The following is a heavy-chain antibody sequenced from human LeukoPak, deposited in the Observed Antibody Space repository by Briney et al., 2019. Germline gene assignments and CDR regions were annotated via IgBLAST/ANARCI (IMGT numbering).Heavy chain of an antibody. CDR1: GHTFTSYG. J-gene: IGHJ4*02. V-gene: IGHV1-18*01. CDR3: ARVPVYDFWSAYFGD. D-gene: IGHD3-3*01. CDR2: ISAYNGNT. Sequence: ASVKVSCKASGHTFTSYGISWVRQAPGQGLEWMGWISAYNGNTNYAQKLQGRVTMTTDTSTSTAYMELRSLRSDDTAVHYCARVPVYDFWSAYFGDWGQGTLVTVSS.